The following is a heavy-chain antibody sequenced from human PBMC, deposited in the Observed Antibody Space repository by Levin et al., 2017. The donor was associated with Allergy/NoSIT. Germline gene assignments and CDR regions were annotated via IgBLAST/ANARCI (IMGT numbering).Heavy chain of an antibody. CDR3: ARQNVEGQVFGY. CDR1: GYTFTGYY. V-gene: IGHV1-2*02. D-gene: IGHD2-21*01. J-gene: IGHJ4*02. CDR2: INPNSGDT. Sequence: ASVKVSCKASGYTFTGYYMHWVRQAPGQGLEWMGWINPNSGDTNYAQKFQDRVTMTRDTSISTAYMELSRLTSDDTAVYYCARQNVEGQVFGYWGQGTLVTVSS.